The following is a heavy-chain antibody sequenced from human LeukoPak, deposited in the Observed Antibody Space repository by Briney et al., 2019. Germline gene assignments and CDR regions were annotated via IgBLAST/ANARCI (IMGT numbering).Heavy chain of an antibody. Sequence: QSGGSLRLSCAASGFTFSSYGMHWVRQAPGKGLEWVAVIRYDGSNKYYADSVKGRFTISRDNSKNTLYLQMNSLRAEDTAVYYCARVKSLWFGELFPDYWGQGTLVTVSS. CDR1: GFTFSSYG. D-gene: IGHD3-10*01. V-gene: IGHV3-33*01. CDR2: IRYDGSNK. J-gene: IGHJ4*02. CDR3: ARVKSLWFGELFPDY.